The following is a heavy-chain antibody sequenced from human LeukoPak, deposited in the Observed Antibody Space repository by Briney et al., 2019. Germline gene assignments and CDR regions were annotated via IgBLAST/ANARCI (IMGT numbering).Heavy chain of an antibody. Sequence: GGSLRLSCAASGFTFSSYAMSWVRQAPGKGLEWVSAISGSGGSTYYADSVKGRFTISRDNSKNTLYLQMNSLRAEDTAVYYCAKGLYYYDSSGPDAFDIWGQGTMVTVSS. V-gene: IGHV3-23*01. CDR2: ISGSGGST. CDR3: AKGLYYYDSSGPDAFDI. D-gene: IGHD3-22*01. CDR1: GFTFSSYA. J-gene: IGHJ3*02.